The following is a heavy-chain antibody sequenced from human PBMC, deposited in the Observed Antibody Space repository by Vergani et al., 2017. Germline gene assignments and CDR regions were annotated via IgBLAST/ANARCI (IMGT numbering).Heavy chain of an antibody. CDR3: ARDRRITMIVGIDY. CDR2: IYYSGST. CDR1: GGSISSGGYY. Sequence: QVQLQESGPGLVKPSQTLSLTCTVSGGSISSGGYYWSWIRQHPGKGLEWIGYIYYSGSTYYNPSLKSRVTISVDTSKNQFSLKLSSVTAADTAVYYCARDRRITMIVGIDYWGQGTLVTVSS. D-gene: IGHD3-22*01. V-gene: IGHV4-31*03. J-gene: IGHJ4*02.